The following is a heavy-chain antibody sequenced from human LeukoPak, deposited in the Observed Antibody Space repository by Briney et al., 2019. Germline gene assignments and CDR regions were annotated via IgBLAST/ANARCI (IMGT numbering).Heavy chain of an antibody. D-gene: IGHD3-22*01. CDR1: GFTFSSYE. V-gene: IGHV3-48*03. CDR3: AKDFAAFYDSSGYYSEYFQH. CDR2: ISSSGSTI. Sequence: GGSLRLSCAASGFTFSSYEMNWVRQAPGKGLEWVSYISSSGSTIYYADSVKGRFTISRDNAKNSLYLQMNSLRAEDTAVYYCAKDFAAFYDSSGYYSEYFQHWGQGTLVTVSS. J-gene: IGHJ1*01.